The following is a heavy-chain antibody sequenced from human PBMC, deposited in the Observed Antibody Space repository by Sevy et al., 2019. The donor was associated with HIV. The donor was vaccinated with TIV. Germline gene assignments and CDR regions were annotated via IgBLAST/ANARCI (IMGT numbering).Heavy chain of an antibody. Sequence: GGSLRLSCVASGFTFSNFGIHWVRQAPGKGLEWVAFIRYDGSSKYYADSVKGRFTISRDNSKNTLYLQMNSLRAEDTAVYYCAKDRVWELGDAFDIWGQGTMVTVSS. CDR1: GFTFSNFG. CDR3: AKDRVWELGDAFDI. CDR2: IRYDGSSK. J-gene: IGHJ3*02. D-gene: IGHD3-10*01. V-gene: IGHV3-30*02.